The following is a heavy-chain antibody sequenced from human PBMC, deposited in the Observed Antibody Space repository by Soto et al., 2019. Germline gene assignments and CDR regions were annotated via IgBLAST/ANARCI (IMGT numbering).Heavy chain of an antibody. CDR2: ISGSGDST. J-gene: IGHJ5*02. Sequence: PGGSLRLSCAASGFTFNMYWMHWVRQAPGKGPEWVSGISGSGDSTYYADSVKGRFTISRDNSKNTLYLQMNSLGAEDTAEYFCAKDRYSRSFGCFHPWGQGTLVTVSS. D-gene: IGHD6-13*01. V-gene: IGHV3-23*01. CDR1: GFTFNMYW. CDR3: AKDRYSRSFGCFHP.